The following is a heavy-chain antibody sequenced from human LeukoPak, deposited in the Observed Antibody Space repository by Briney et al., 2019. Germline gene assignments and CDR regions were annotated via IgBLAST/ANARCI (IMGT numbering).Heavy chain of an antibody. V-gene: IGHV4-59*12. CDR1: GGSISSYY. D-gene: IGHD6-13*01. J-gene: IGHJ4*02. Sequence: SETLSLTCTVSGGSISSYYWSWIRQPPGKGLEWIGYIYYSGSTNYNPSLKSRVTISVDTSKNQFSLKLSSVTAADTAVYYCARRVHGIAAAGCFDYWGQGTLVTVSS. CDR2: IYYSGST. CDR3: ARRVHGIAAAGCFDY.